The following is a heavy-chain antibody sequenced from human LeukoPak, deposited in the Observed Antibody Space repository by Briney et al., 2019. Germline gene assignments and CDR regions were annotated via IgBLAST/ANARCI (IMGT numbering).Heavy chain of an antibody. D-gene: IGHD6-13*01. CDR2: INPYSGDT. CDR1: GYTFTGYH. Sequence: ASVKVSCKSSGYTFTGYHMHWVRQAPGQGLEWMGWINPYSGDTYYAHRFQGRVALTRDTSISTAYMELSRLGSDDTAVYYCERGGTIEAAGGILFDYRGQGTLVTVSS. V-gene: IGHV1-2*07. CDR3: ERGGTIEAAGGILFDY. J-gene: IGHJ4*02.